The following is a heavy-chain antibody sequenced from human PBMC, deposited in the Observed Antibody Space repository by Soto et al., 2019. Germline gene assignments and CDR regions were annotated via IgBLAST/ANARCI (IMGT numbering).Heavy chain of an antibody. D-gene: IGHD6-13*01. CDR3: AGFSSSWYPDAFDI. CDR2: IYHSGST. J-gene: IGHJ3*02. V-gene: IGHV4-4*02. Sequence: SETLSLTCAVSGGSISSSNWWSWVRQPPGKGLEWIGEIYHSGSTNYNPSLKSRVTISVDKSKNRFSLKLSSVTAADTAVYYCAGFSSSWYPDAFDIWGQGXMVTVSS. CDR1: GGSISSSNW.